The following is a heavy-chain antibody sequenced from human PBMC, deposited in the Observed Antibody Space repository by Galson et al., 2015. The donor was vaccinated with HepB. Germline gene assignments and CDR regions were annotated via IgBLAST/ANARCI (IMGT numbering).Heavy chain of an antibody. CDR1: GFSLRTTGIC. CDR3: ARIIRRESGSLGGFDH. V-gene: IGHV2-70*13. CDR2: IDWEDDK. Sequence: PALVKPTQTLTLTCTFSGFSLRTTGICVSWIRQPPGKALEWLAVIDWEDDKYYSTSLRTRLTISKNTSKNQVVLTMTNMGPVDTATYYCARIIRRESGSLGGFDHWGQGTLVTVSS. D-gene: IGHD1-26*01. J-gene: IGHJ4*02.